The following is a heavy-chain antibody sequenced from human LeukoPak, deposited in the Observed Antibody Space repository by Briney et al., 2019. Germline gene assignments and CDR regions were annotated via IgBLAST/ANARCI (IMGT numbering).Heavy chain of an antibody. CDR3: ARHGTPGTNLNWFDP. CDR1: GGSISSYY. Sequence: SETLSLTCTVSGGSISSYYWSWVRQPPGKGLEWIGYIYYSGSTNYNPSLKSRVTISVDTSKSQFSLKLSSVTAADTAVYYCARHGTPGTNLNWFDPWGQGTLVTVSS. J-gene: IGHJ5*02. CDR2: IYYSGST. V-gene: IGHV4-59*01. D-gene: IGHD1-1*01.